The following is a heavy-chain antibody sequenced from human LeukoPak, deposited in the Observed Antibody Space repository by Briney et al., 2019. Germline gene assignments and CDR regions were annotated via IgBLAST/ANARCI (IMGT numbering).Heavy chain of an antibody. D-gene: IGHD3-10*01. CDR2: IYTSGST. CDR1: GGSISSSSYY. CDR3: ARTIRGVIDY. Sequence: SETLSLTCTVSGGSISSSSYYRGWIRQPPGKGLEWIGRIYTSGSTNYNPSLKSRVTMSVDTSKNQFSLKLSSVTAADTAVYYCARTIRGVIDYWGQGTLVTVSS. V-gene: IGHV4-39*07. J-gene: IGHJ4*02.